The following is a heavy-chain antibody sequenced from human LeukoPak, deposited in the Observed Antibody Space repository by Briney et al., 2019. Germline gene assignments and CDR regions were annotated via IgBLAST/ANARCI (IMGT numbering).Heavy chain of an antibody. J-gene: IGHJ4*02. Sequence: GGSLRLSCAASRFTFSYYWMSWVRQAPGKGLGWVANIKQDGTEKNYVDSVKGRFTISRDNAKNSLYLQMNSLRAEDTAVYYCAKNYGSGKYYFDYWGQGTLVTVSS. CDR2: IKQDGTEK. CDR3: AKNYGSGKYYFDY. V-gene: IGHV3-7*01. CDR1: RFTFSYYW. D-gene: IGHD3-10*01.